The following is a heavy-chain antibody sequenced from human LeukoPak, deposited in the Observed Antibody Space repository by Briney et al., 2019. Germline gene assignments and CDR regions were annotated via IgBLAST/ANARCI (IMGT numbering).Heavy chain of an antibody. Sequence: PSETLSLTCTVSGGSISSSSYYWGWIRQPPGRGPEWIGTISHSGDTQYNPSLTSRVTISLDTSKNQFSLSLNSVTAADTAVFYCARSMVTTDRNFDHWGQGTLVTVSS. J-gene: IGHJ4*02. CDR1: GGSISSSSYY. D-gene: IGHD2-21*02. CDR2: ISHSGDT. CDR3: ARSMVTTDRNFDH. V-gene: IGHV4-39*07.